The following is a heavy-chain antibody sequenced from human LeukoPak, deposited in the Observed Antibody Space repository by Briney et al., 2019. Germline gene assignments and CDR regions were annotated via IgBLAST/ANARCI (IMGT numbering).Heavy chain of an antibody. CDR2: ISSDGTNK. Sequence: PGGSLRLSCAASGFTFSNYAIHWVRQAPGRGLEWVTVISSDGTNKYYADSVKGRFTISRDNSKNTADLQMNSLRPEDTAVYYCARVGVSGWSYYFDHWGQGTLVTVSS. CDR3: ARVGVSGWSYYFDH. D-gene: IGHD6-19*01. V-gene: IGHV3-30*01. CDR1: GFTFSNYA. J-gene: IGHJ4*02.